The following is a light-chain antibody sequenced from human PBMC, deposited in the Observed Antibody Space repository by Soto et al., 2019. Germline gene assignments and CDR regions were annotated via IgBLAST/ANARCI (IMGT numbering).Light chain of an antibody. V-gene: IGKV3-15*01. J-gene: IGKJ1*01. CDR2: GAS. CDR1: QSVSSN. CDR3: QQYNNWPPWT. Sequence: EIVMTQSPATLSVSPGERATLSCRASQSVSSNLAWYQQKPGQAPRLLIYGASTRATGIPARFSGSGSGTEFTLPISSLQSEDFAVYDCQQYNNWPPWTFGQGTKVEIK.